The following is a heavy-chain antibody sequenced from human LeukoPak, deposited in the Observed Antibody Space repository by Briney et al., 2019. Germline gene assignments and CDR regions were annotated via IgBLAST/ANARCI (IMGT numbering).Heavy chain of an antibody. CDR2: INSDGSST. CDR1: GFTFSRHW. Sequence: PGGSLRLSCAASGFTFSRHWMRWVRQAPGKGLVWVSRINSDGSSTSYADSVKGRFTISRDNAKNTLYLQVNSLRAEDTAVYYCARGPSSNRYGLDYWGQGTPVTVSS. J-gene: IGHJ4*02. D-gene: IGHD6-13*01. CDR3: ARGPSSNRYGLDY. V-gene: IGHV3-74*01.